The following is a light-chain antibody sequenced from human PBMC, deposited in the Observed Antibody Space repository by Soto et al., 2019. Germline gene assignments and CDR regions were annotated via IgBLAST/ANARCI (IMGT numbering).Light chain of an antibody. V-gene: IGKV1-39*01. CDR3: QRSFSTPLT. CDR2: AAS. J-gene: IGKJ4*01. Sequence: DIQMTQSPSSLSASVGDRVTITCRASQSIRSYLHWYQHKPGKAPKLLIYAASSLQSGGPSRFSGSRSGTDFTLTISSLQPEDSATYSCQRSFSTPLTFGGGTKVEIK. CDR1: QSIRSY.